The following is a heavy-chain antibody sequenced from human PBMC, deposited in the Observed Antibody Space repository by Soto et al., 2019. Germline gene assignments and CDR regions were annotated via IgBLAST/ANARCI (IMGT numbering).Heavy chain of an antibody. CDR2: IYYSGRT. V-gene: IGHV4-30-4*01. CDR3: ARDRSNSPDYFDF. CDR1: GGSIDKYEYY. Sequence: QVPLQESGPGLVKPSQTLSLTCTVSGGSIDKYEYYWAWIRQPPGKCLEWVGYIYYSGRTNYNPSLNSRLTISLDTSKNQFSLRLTSVSAADTAMYYCARDRSNSPDYFDFWGQGTLVTVSS. J-gene: IGHJ4*02. D-gene: IGHD6-6*01.